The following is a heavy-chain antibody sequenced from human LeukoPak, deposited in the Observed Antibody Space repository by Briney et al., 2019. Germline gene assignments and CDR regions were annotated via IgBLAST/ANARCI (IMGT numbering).Heavy chain of an antibody. Sequence: PGGSLRLSCAASGLTFTNVWMSWVRRAPGKGLEWVGRIKSQTAGGTTDYAAPVKGRFTMSRDDSKNTVYLQMNSLKTEDTAVYYCTTPYGSGSYLNAFEIWGQGTMVTVSS. J-gene: IGHJ3*02. V-gene: IGHV3-15*01. CDR2: IKSQTAGGTT. CDR1: GLTFTNVW. CDR3: TTPYGSGSYLNAFEI. D-gene: IGHD3-10*01.